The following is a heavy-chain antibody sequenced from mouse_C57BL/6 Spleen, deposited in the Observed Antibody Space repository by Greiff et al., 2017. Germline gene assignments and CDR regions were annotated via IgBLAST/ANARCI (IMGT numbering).Heavy chain of an antibody. D-gene: IGHD1-1*01. CDR2: IHPNSGST. CDR3: ARSGTTVVAPDY. Sequence: VQLQQPGAELVKPGASVKLSCKASGYTFPSYWMHWAKQRPGQGLEWIGMIHPNSGSTNYNEKFKSKATLTVDKSSSTAYMQLSSLTSEDSAVYYCARSGTTVVAPDYWGQGTTRTVSS. CDR1: GYTFPSYW. V-gene: IGHV1-64*01. J-gene: IGHJ2*01.